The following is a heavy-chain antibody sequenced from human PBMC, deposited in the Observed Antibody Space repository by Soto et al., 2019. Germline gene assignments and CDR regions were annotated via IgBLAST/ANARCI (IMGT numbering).Heavy chain of an antibody. CDR1: GYSFTSYW. V-gene: IGHV5-51*01. CDR3: ARHCSSTSCYLGMDV. Sequence: GESLKISWKGSGYSFTSYWIGWVRQMPGKGLEWMGIIYPGDSDTRYSPSFQGQVTISADKSISTAYLQWSSLKASDTAMYYCARHCSSTSCYLGMDVWGKGTTVTVSS. CDR2: IYPGDSDT. D-gene: IGHD2-2*01. J-gene: IGHJ6*04.